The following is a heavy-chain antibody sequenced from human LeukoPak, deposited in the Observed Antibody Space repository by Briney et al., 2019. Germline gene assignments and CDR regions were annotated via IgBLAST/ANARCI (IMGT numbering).Heavy chain of an antibody. CDR1: GGSISSYY. J-gene: IGHJ4*02. Sequence: SETLSLTCTVSGGSISSYYWSWIRQPPGKGLEWIGYIYTSGSTNYNPSLKSRVTISVDTSENQFSLELSSVTAADTAVYYCARQRSEAAALDYWGQGTLVTVSS. V-gene: IGHV4-4*09. D-gene: IGHD2-2*01. CDR2: IYTSGST. CDR3: ARQRSEAAALDY.